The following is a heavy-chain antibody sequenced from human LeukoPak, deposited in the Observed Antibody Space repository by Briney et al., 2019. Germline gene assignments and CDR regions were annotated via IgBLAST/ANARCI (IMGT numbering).Heavy chain of an antibody. V-gene: IGHV3-33*01. D-gene: IGHD3-3*01. CDR3: ARDNLRLYAFDI. CDR2: IWYDGSNK. Sequence: PGGSLRLSCAASGFTFSSYGMHWVRQAPGKGLGWVAVIWYDGSNKYYADSVKGRFTISRDNSKNTLYLQMNSLRAEDTAVYYCARDNLRLYAFDIWGQGTMVTVSS. CDR1: GFTFSSYG. J-gene: IGHJ3*02.